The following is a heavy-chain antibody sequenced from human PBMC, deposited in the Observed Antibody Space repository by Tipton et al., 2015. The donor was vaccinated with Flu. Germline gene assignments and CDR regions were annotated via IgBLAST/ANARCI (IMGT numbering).Heavy chain of an antibody. J-gene: IGHJ6*02. Sequence: LRLSCTVSGGSISGGVYSWSWIRQPPGKGLEWMGYIHLRGSSHYNPSLKGRVTMSVDRSKNQFSRKLKSVTAADTAVYYCASCPGLDYFAMDVWGQGTTVTVSS. CDR2: IHLRGSS. CDR1: GGSISGGVYS. CDR3: ASCPGLDYFAMDV. V-gene: IGHV4-30-2*01.